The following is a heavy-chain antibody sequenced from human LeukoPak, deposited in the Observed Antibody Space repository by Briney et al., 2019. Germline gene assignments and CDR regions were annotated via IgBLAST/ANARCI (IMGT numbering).Heavy chain of an antibody. J-gene: IGHJ6*03. CDR2: INTNTGNP. V-gene: IGHV7-4-1*02. CDR1: GYTFISYA. Sequence: ASVKVSCKASGYTFISYAMNWVRQAPGQGLEWMGWINTNTGNPTYAQGFTGRFVFSLDTSVSTAYLQISSLKAEDTAVYYCARDRALSGWYENYYYYMDVWGKGTTVTISS. D-gene: IGHD6-19*01. CDR3: ARDRALSGWYENYYYYMDV.